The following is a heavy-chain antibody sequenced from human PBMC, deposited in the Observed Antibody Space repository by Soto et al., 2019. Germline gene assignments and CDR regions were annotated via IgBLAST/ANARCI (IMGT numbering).Heavy chain of an antibody. V-gene: IGHV3-74*01. CDR2: INGDGSST. CDR1: GFTFSTYW. CDR3: ARAHMYNWFDP. Sequence: GGSLRLSCAASGFTFSTYWMHWVRQTPGKGLVWVSRINGDGSSTSYADSVKGRFTISRENAKNTLYLEMNSLRAEDTAVYYCARAHMYNWFDPWGQGTLVTVSS. J-gene: IGHJ5*02.